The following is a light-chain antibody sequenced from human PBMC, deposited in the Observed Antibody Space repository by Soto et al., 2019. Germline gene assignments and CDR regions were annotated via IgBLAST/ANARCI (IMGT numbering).Light chain of an antibody. CDR3: MQGTHWPLT. Sequence: DVVMTQSPLSLPVTLGQPASISCRSNQSLVHSDGIAYFSWFQQRPGRSPRRLIYKVPNRDSGVPARFSGSGSGTDFTLKISRVEAEDVGVYYCMQGTHWPLTFGGGTKVDIK. CDR2: KVP. V-gene: IGKV2-30*02. CDR1: QSLVHSDGIAY. J-gene: IGKJ4*01.